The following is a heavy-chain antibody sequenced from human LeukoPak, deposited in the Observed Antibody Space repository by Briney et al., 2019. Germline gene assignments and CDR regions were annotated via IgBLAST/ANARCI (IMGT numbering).Heavy chain of an antibody. CDR3: ASAIVTTVYPPGWYFDL. V-gene: IGHV3-21*06. D-gene: IGHD4-17*01. J-gene: IGHJ2*01. CDR1: GFIFSSYN. Sequence: GGSLRLSCAASGFIFSSYNMNWVRQAPGKGLEWVSSISSRSRDVYYADSVKGRFTISRDNTKSSLFLQMDSLRAEDTAVYYCASAIVTTVYPPGWYFDLRGRGTQVTVSS. CDR2: ISSRSRDV.